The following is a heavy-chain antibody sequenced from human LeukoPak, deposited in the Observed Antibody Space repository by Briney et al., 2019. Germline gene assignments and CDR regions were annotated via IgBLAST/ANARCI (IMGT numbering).Heavy chain of an antibody. J-gene: IGHJ6*03. CDR2: ISAYNGNT. CDR1: GYAFTSYG. D-gene: IGHD3-3*01. CDR3: ARDQGMGYYDFWSGWRTDYYYYYMDV. V-gene: IGHV1-18*01. Sequence: ASVKVSCKASGYAFTSYGISWVRQAPGQGLEWMGWISAYNGNTNYAQKLQGRVTMTTDTSTSTAYMELRSLRSDDTAVYYCARDQGMGYYDFWSGWRTDYYYYYMDVWGKGTTVTVSS.